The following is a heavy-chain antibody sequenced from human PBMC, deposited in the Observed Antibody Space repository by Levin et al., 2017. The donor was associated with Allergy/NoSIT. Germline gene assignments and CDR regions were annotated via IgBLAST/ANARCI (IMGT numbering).Heavy chain of an antibody. Sequence: GGSLRLSCVTSGITFSSYTMNWVRQAPGKGPEWVACITKNGDVDYADSVKGRFTISRDNAASTLHLQMNSLGDEDTAVYYCARDDASGSRTRGIYWGQGTLVTVSS. D-gene: IGHD3-10*01. J-gene: IGHJ4*02. V-gene: IGHV3-21*06. CDR3: ARDDASGSRTRGIY. CDR1: GITFSSYT. CDR2: ITKNGDV.